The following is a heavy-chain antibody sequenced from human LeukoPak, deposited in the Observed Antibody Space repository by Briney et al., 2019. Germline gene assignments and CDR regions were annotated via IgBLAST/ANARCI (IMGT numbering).Heavy chain of an antibody. V-gene: IGHV4-38-2*01. CDR2: IYHSGST. CDR1: GYSISSSYY. J-gene: IGHJ5*02. CDR3: ARQELLWFGELMGGFDP. Sequence: PSETLSLTCAVSGYSISSSYYWGWIRQPPGKGLEWIGSIYHSGSTYYNPSLKSRVTISVDTSKNQFSLKLSSVTAADTAVYYCARQELLWFGELMGGFDPWGQGTLVTVSS. D-gene: IGHD3-10*01.